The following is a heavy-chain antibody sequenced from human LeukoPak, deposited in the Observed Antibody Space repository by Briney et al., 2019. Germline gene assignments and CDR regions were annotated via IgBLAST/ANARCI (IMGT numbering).Heavy chain of an antibody. Sequence: GGTLRLSCAASGFTFSSYDMHWVRQAPGKGLEWVAFIRYDGSKKYYADSVKGRFTISRDNSKNTLYVQMNSLRAEDTAVYYCAKDSVGIIDWGQGTLVTVSS. J-gene: IGHJ4*02. CDR2: IRYDGSKK. V-gene: IGHV3-30*02. CDR1: GFTFSSYD. D-gene: IGHD2-15*01. CDR3: AKDSVGIID.